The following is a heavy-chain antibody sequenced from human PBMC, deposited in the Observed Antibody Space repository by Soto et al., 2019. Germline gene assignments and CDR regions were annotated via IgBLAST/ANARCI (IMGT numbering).Heavy chain of an antibody. V-gene: IGHV3-30-3*01. D-gene: IGHD5-18*01. J-gene: IGHJ4*02. Sequence: QVQLVESGGGVVQPGRSLRLSCAASGFTFSSYAMHWVRQAPGKGLEWVAVISYDGSNKYYADSVKGRFTISRDNSKNTLYLQMNSLRAEDTAVYYCARNLVDTAMVTSDYWGQGTLVTVSS. CDR3: ARNLVDTAMVTSDY. CDR2: ISYDGSNK. CDR1: GFTFSSYA.